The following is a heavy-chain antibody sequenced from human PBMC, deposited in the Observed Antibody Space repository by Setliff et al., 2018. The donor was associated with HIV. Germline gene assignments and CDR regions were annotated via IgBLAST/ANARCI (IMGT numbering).Heavy chain of an antibody. CDR2: IIPVFGTT. CDR3: ARGGVYYYDSSGWSMDY. CDR1: GGTFSSYA. V-gene: IGHV1-69*13. Sequence: SVKVSCKASGGTFSSYAISWVRQAPGQGLDWMGGIIPVFGTTNCAQKFQGRVTITADESTSTAYMELSSLRSEDTAVHYCARGGVYYYDSSGWSMDYWGQGTLVTVSS. D-gene: IGHD3-22*01. J-gene: IGHJ4*02.